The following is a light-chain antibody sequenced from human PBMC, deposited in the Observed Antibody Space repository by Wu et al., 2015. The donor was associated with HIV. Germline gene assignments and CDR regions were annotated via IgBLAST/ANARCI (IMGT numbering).Light chain of an antibody. Sequence: EIVLTQFPATLSFSPGETATLSCRASQSVSGTVAWYQQKTGQAPRLLVYDASNRAAGIPDRFSGGGFVTGFTLTISSLEPEDSAVYYCQQHYNWPLTFGQGTRLEIK. CDR1: QSVSGT. CDR2: DAS. V-gene: IGKV3-11*01. CDR3: QQHYNWPLT. J-gene: IGKJ5*01.